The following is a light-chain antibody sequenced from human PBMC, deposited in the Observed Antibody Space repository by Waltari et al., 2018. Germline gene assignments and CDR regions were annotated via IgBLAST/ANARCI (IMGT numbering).Light chain of an antibody. Sequence: QSVLTQPPSASGSPGQRVSISCSGSGSNIGGNYVYWYQQFPGSAPKVLLYKTNQRPSGGPDRCAGSKSGTSGALSISGLRSEDEAEYYCASWDDDVSGVVFGGGTKLTVL. CDR3: ASWDDDVSGVV. CDR2: KTN. CDR1: GSNIGGNY. V-gene: IGLV1-47*01. J-gene: IGLJ2*01.